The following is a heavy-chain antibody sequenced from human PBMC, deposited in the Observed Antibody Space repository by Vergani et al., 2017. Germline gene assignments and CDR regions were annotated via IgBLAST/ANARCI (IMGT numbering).Heavy chain of an antibody. Sequence: QVQLVESGGGVVQPGGSLRLSCAASGFTFNNYGMNWVRQAPGKGLEWVAFIRFDGSNTYYADSLKGRFTISRDNSQTSLYLQMNSLRAEETAVYYCATTLLTFSRASGDHYYYNCMDVWGEGSTVTVSS. V-gene: IGHV3-30*02. CDR1: GFTFNNYG. CDR3: ATTLLTFSRASGDHYYYNCMDV. CDR2: IRFDGSNT. D-gene: IGHD3-10*01. J-gene: IGHJ6*01.